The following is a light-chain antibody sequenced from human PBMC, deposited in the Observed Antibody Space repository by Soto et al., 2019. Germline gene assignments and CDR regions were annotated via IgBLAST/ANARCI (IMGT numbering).Light chain of an antibody. J-gene: IGKJ4*01. CDR2: DAS. V-gene: IGKV1-33*01. CDR3: QQYDNLPPLT. Sequence: DIQMTQSPSSLSASVGDRVTITCQASQDISNYLNWYQQKPGKAPKPLIYDASNLETGVPSRFSGSGSGTDFTFTISSLQPEDIATYYCQQYDNLPPLTFGGGTKVEIQ. CDR1: QDISNY.